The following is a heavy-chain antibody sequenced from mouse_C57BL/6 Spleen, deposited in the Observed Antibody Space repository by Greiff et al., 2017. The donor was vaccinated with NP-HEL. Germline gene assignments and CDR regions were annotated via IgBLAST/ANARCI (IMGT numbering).Heavy chain of an antibody. J-gene: IGHJ4*01. V-gene: IGHV1-54*01. Sequence: VQGVESGAELVRPGTSVKVSCKASGYAFTNYLIEWVKQRPGQGLEWIGVINPGSGGTNYNEKFKGKATLTADKSSSTAYMQLSSLTSEDSAVYFCAREVLLRSNYYAMDYWGQGTSVTVSS. D-gene: IGHD1-1*01. CDR2: INPGSGGT. CDR1: GYAFTNYL. CDR3: AREVLLRSNYYAMDY.